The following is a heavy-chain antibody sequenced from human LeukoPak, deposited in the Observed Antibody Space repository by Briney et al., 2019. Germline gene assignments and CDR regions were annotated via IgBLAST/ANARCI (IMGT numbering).Heavy chain of an antibody. D-gene: IGHD1-26*01. CDR2: INPSGGTT. Sequence: GGSVKVSCKASGYTFTSYYMHWVRQAPGQGLEWMGLINPSGGTTRYAQKFQGRVTMTRDLSTSTDYMELSSLRSDDTAVYFCARDNSVGDYAWWFDPWGQGTLVTVSS. CDR1: GYTFTSYY. J-gene: IGHJ5*02. CDR3: ARDNSVGDYAWWFDP. V-gene: IGHV1-46*01.